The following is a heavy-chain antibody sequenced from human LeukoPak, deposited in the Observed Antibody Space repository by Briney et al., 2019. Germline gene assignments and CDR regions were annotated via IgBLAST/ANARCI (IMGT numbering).Heavy chain of an antibody. CDR1: GYTFTSYA. D-gene: IGHD2-15*01. CDR3: ARDGIYCSGGSCYRWFDP. V-gene: IGHV1-3*03. CDR2: INAGNGNT. Sequence: ASVKVSCKASGYTFTSYAMNWVRQAPGQRLEWMGWINAGNGNTKYSQEFQGRVTITRDTSASTAYMELSSLRSEDMAVYYCARDGIYCSGGSCYRWFDPWGQGTLVTVSS. J-gene: IGHJ5*02.